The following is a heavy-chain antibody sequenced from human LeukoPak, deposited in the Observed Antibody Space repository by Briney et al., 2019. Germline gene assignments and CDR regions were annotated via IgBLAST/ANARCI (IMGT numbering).Heavy chain of an antibody. CDR3: ARDTAWYTAHYYIDV. Sequence: GGSLRLSCAASGFTFSSYWMSWVRQAPGKGLEWVANIKQDGSEKYYVDSVKGRFTISRDNSKNTLYLQMNNLRGEDTAVYYCARDTAWYTAHYYIDVWGKGTTVTVSS. V-gene: IGHV3-7*01. CDR2: IKQDGSEK. J-gene: IGHJ6*03. D-gene: IGHD2-8*01. CDR1: GFTFSSYW.